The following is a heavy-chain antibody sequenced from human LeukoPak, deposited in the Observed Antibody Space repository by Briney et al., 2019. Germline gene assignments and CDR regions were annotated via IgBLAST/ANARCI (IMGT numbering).Heavy chain of an antibody. V-gene: IGHV3-74*01. D-gene: IGHD2/OR15-2a*01. Sequence: GGSLRLSCEASGFTFSNYEMNWVRQAPGKGLVWVSRINSDGTTIDYADSVKGRFTISRDNAKNTLYLQMNSLRDEDTAVYYCARAGYYRFDYWGEGTTVTVSS. CDR3: ARAGYYRFDY. CDR1: GFTFSNYE. J-gene: IGHJ4*03. CDR2: INSDGTTI.